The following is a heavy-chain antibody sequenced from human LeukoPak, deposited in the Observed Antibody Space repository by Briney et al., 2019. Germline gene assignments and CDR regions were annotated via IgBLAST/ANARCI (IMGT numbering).Heavy chain of an antibody. CDR1: GGTFSSYT. Sequence: SVKVSCKASGGTFSSYTISWVRQAPGQGLEWMGRIIPILGIANYAQKFQGRVTITADKSTSTAYMELSSLSSEDTAVYYCATTAGAAGGYYGMDVWGQGTTVTVSS. J-gene: IGHJ6*02. D-gene: IGHD6-13*01. CDR2: IIPILGIA. V-gene: IGHV1-69*02. CDR3: ATTAGAAGGYYGMDV.